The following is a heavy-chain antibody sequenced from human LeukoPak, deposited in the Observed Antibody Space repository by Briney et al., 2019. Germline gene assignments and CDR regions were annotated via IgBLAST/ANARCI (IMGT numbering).Heavy chain of an antibody. CDR2: IYYSGST. Sequence: SETLSLTCTVSGGSISSSSYYWGWIRQPPGKGLEWIGSIYYSGSTYYNPSLKSRVTISIDTSKNQFSLKLSSVTAADTAVYYCARAGGFFSPFGYWSQGTLVTVSS. J-gene: IGHJ4*02. D-gene: IGHD3-16*01. CDR1: GGSISSSSYY. CDR3: ARAGGFFSPFGY. V-gene: IGHV4-39*07.